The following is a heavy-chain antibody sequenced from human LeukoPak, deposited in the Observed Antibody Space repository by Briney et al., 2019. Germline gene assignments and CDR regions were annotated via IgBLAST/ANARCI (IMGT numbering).Heavy chain of an antibody. J-gene: IGHJ4*02. D-gene: IGHD6-13*01. CDR1: GASVSDGNYY. V-gene: IGHV4-61*01. CDR3: ARNPITSSWYELLDY. Sequence: SETLSLTCSVSGASVSDGNYYWSWMQQPPGQGLEWIGYMFYSESTKYNPSLKSRVTISVDKSKNQFSLHMSSVTAADTAVYYCARNPITSSWYELLDYWGQGTLVTVSS. CDR2: MFYSEST.